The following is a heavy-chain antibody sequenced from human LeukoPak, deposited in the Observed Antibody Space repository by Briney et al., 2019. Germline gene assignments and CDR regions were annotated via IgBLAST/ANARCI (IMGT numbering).Heavy chain of an antibody. Sequence: SQTLSLTCTVSGGSISSGGYYWSWIRQPPGKGLEWIGYIYYSGSTYYNPSLKSRVTISVDTSKNRFSLKLSSVTAADTAVYYCAREVITIFGVVTGLDYWGQGTLVTVSS. V-gene: IGHV4-30-4*08. CDR2: IYYSGST. J-gene: IGHJ4*02. D-gene: IGHD3-3*01. CDR1: GGSISSGGYY. CDR3: AREVITIFGVVTGLDY.